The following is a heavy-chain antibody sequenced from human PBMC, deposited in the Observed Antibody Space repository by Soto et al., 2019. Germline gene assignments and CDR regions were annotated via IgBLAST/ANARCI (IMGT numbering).Heavy chain of an antibody. CDR2: MNPKSGNT. Sequence: QVQLVQSGAEVKKPGASVKVSCKASGYTFTSYDINWVRQATGQGLEWMGWMNPKSGNTGYAQKFQGRVTMTTNNSISTAYMELSSLRSEDTAVYYCARGGAATIKFDYWGQGTLVTVSS. CDR1: GYTFTSYD. D-gene: IGHD5-12*01. V-gene: IGHV1-8*01. J-gene: IGHJ4*02. CDR3: ARGGAATIKFDY.